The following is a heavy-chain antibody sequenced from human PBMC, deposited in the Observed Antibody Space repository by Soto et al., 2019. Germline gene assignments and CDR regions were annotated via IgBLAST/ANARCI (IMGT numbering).Heavy chain of an antibody. CDR3: ARGRGAAKVYYYGMDV. J-gene: IGHJ6*02. CDR1: GGTFSSYA. D-gene: IGHD2-15*01. Sequence: SVKVSCKAXGGTFSSYAISWVRQAPGQGLEWMGGIIPIFGTANYAQKFQGRVTITADESTSTAYMELSSLRSEDTAVYYRARGRGAAKVYYYGMDVWGQGTTVTVSS. CDR2: IIPIFGTA. V-gene: IGHV1-69*13.